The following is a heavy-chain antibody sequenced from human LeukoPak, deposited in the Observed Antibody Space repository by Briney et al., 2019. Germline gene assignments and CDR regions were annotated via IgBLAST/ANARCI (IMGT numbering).Heavy chain of an antibody. V-gene: IGHV4-34*01. J-gene: IGHJ4*02. CDR2: INHSGST. Sequence: SETLSLTCAVYDGSFSGYYWSWIRQPPGKGLEWIGEINHSGSTNYNPSLRSRVTISVDTSKNQFSLKLSSVTAADTAVYYCARAPSGYCSSTSCLSTAFFPRPYYFDYWGQGTLVTVSS. CDR3: ARAPSGYCSSTSCLSTAFFPRPYYFDY. CDR1: DGSFSGYY. D-gene: IGHD2-2*01.